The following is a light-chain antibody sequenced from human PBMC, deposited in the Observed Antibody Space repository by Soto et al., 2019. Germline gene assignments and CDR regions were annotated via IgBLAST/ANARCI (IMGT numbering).Light chain of an antibody. V-gene: IGKV1-5*01. J-gene: IGKJ1*01. CDR2: DAS. CDR1: QSISSW. CDR3: QRYDRSSPKT. Sequence: DIPMTQSPSTLSASVGDRVTITCRASQSISSWLAWYQQKPGKAPKLLIYDASSLQSGVPSRFSGSGSGTEFTLTISSLQPDDFATYYCQRYDRSSPKTFGQGTKVEIK.